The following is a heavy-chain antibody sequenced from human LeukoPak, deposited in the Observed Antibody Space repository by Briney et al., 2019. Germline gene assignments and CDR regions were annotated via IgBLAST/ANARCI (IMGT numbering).Heavy chain of an antibody. V-gene: IGHV4-4*07. Sequence: PSETLSLTCTVSGGSISSYYWSWIRQPAGKGLEWIGRIYTSGGTNYNPSLKSRVTMSIDTSKNQFSLKLSSVTAADTAVYYCARDYYDSTGYYYALWGQGTLVTVSS. J-gene: IGHJ4*02. D-gene: IGHD3-22*01. CDR1: GGSISSYY. CDR3: ARDYYDSTGYYYAL. CDR2: IYTSGGT.